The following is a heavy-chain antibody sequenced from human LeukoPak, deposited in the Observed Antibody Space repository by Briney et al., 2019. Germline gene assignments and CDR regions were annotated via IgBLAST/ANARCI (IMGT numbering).Heavy chain of an antibody. CDR2: IYSAGNT. CDR3: AKDSGYYDSSGYDYFDY. CDR1: GFTVSSSY. V-gene: IGHV3-53*05. J-gene: IGHJ4*02. Sequence: PGGSLRLSCAASGFTVSSSYMSWVRQAPGKGLEWVSVIYSAGNTYYADSVKGRFTISRDNSKNTLYLQMNSLRAEDTAVYYCAKDSGYYDSSGYDYFDYWGQGTLVTVSS. D-gene: IGHD3-22*01.